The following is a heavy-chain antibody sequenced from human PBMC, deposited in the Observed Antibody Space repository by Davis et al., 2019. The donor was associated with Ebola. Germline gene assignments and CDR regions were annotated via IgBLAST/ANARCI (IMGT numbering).Heavy chain of an antibody. CDR1: GGSISSGDYY. V-gene: IGHV4-30-4*08. Sequence: MPSETLSLTCTVSGGSISSGDYYWSWIRQPPGKGLEWIGYIYYSGSTYYNPSLKSRVTIPVDTSKNQFSLKLSSVTAADTAVYYCARVQGAGYDRPFAYWGQGTLVTVSS. CDR2: IYYSGST. J-gene: IGHJ4*02. CDR3: ARVQGAGYDRPFAY. D-gene: IGHD3-3*01.